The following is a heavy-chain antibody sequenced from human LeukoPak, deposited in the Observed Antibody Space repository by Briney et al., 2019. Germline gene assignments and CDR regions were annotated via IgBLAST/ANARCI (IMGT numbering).Heavy chain of an antibody. Sequence: RASVTVSCKASGYTFTTYGITWVRQAPGQGLEWMGWVSAYSGDTDYAQSLQGRVTMTTDTSTSTAYMELTTLRSDDTAVYYCARVWYDSGNHLYFYYGLDVWGQGTTVTVSS. CDR2: VSAYSGDT. CDR3: ARVWYDSGNHLYFYYGLDV. J-gene: IGHJ6*02. CDR1: GYTFTTYG. D-gene: IGHD3-22*01. V-gene: IGHV1-18*01.